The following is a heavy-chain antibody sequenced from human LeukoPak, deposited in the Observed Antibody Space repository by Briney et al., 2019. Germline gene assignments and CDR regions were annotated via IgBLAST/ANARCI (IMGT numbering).Heavy chain of an antibody. V-gene: IGHV1-69*01. CDR2: IIPIFGTA. CDR3: TSCIAAAYNWFDP. D-gene: IGHD6-13*01. Sequence: SVKVSCKASGGTFSSYAISWVRQAPGQGLEWMGGIIPIFGTANYAQKFQGRVTITADESTSTAYMELSSLRSEDTAVYYCTSCIAAAYNWFDPWGQGTLVTVSS. CDR1: GGTFSSYA. J-gene: IGHJ5*02.